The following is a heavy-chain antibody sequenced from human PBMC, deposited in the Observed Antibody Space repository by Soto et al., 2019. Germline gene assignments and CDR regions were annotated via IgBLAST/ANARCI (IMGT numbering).Heavy chain of an antibody. CDR1: GFTFSSYA. CDR3: AELGSQLLSYYGMDV. CDR2: FGITGGDT. D-gene: IGHD2-2*01. J-gene: IGHJ6*02. V-gene: IGHV3-23*01. Sequence: EVQLLESGGGLVQPGGSLRLSCAASGFTFSSYAMGWVRQAPGKGLEWVSTFGITGGDTYYADSVKGRFFISRDDSKYTLHLQMNSLRAEDTAVYHCAELGSQLLSYYGMDVWGQGTTVTVSS.